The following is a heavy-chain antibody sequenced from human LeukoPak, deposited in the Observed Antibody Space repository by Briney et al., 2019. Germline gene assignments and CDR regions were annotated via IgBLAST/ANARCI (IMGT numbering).Heavy chain of an antibody. D-gene: IGHD6-19*01. V-gene: IGHV4-38-2*02. CDR2: IYHSGST. CDR3: ARERRSSGWTGLQNLYYFDY. CDR1: GYSISSGYY. Sequence: SETLSLTCTVSGYSISSGYYWGWIRQPPGKGLEWIGSIYHSGSTYYNPSLKSRVTISVDTSKNQFSLKLSSVTAADTAVYYCARERRSSGWTGLQNLYYFDYWGQGTLVTVSS. J-gene: IGHJ4*02.